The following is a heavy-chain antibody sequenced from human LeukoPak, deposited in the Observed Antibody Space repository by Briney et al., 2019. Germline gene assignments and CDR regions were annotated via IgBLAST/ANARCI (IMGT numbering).Heavy chain of an antibody. CDR3: ARWTTVTTFSNWYFDL. V-gene: IGHV1-2*02. D-gene: IGHD4-17*01. CDR2: INPNSGGT. Sequence: ASVKVSCKASGYTFTGYYMHWVRQAPGQGLAWMGWINPNSGGTNYAQKFQGRVTMTRDTSISTAYMELSRLRSDDTAVYYCARWTTVTTFSNWYFDLWGRGTLVTVSS. J-gene: IGHJ2*01. CDR1: GYTFTGYY.